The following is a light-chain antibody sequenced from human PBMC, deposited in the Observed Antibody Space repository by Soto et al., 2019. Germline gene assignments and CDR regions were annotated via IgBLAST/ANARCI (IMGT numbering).Light chain of an antibody. CDR1: QSVSSSY. V-gene: IGKV3-20*01. J-gene: IGKJ1*01. Sequence: EMVLTQSPGTLSFSPGERATLSCRASQSVSSSYLAWYQQKPGQAPRLLIYDASSWATGIPDRFSGSGSGTDFTLTISRLEPEDFAVYYCQQYGSSPRTFGQGTKVEIK. CDR2: DAS. CDR3: QQYGSSPRT.